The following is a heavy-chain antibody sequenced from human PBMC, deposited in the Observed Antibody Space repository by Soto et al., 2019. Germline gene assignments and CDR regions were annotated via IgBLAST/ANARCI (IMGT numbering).Heavy chain of an antibody. CDR2: IRGDDANT. CDR1: GFTFSSSA. CDR3: AKNIYNYGSRFDF. Sequence: PGGSLRLSCAASGFTFSSSAMTWVRQAPGKGLEWVSTIRGDDANTYYADSVKGRFTISRDNSKITLYLQMNSLRAEDTAVYYCAKNIYNYGSRFDFWGQGTLVTVSS. J-gene: IGHJ4*02. D-gene: IGHD5-18*01. V-gene: IGHV3-23*01.